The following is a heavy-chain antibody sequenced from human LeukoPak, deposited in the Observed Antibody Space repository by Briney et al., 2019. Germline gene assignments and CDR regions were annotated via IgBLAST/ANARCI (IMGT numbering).Heavy chain of an antibody. CDR3: ARDATRGVRYGNDY. Sequence: PGGPLRLSCAASGFSFSDYYMSWIRQAPGKGLELISYITSFSSYINYADFVKGRFIFSRDNAKNYLYLQMNGRRADYSAVYYCARDATRGVRYGNDYWGQGTLDSVSS. CDR1: GFSFSDYY. J-gene: IGHJ4*02. CDR2: ITSFSSYI. D-gene: IGHD3-9*01. V-gene: IGHV3-11*06.